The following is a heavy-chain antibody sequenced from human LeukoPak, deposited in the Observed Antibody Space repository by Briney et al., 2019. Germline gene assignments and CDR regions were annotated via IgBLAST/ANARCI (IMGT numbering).Heavy chain of an antibody. V-gene: IGHV3-33*01. CDR2: IWYDDSNK. J-gene: IGHJ6*02. CDR3: ARSPVIAPLGSYGMDV. Sequence: GRSLRLSCAASGFSFSTYGMHWVRQAPDKGLEWLAVIWYDDSNKFYADSVKGRFTISRDNSRITVYLQMNSLRAEDTAMYYCARSPVIAPLGSYGMDVWGQGTTVTVS. D-gene: IGHD2-21*01. CDR1: GFSFSTYG.